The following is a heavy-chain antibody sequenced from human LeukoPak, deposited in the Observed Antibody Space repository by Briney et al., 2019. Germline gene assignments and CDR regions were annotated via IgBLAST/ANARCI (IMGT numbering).Heavy chain of an antibody. J-gene: IGHJ4*02. CDR1: GFTFSSYE. Sequence: GGSLRLSCAASGFTFSSYEMNWVRQAPGKGLEWVSYISSSGSTISYADSVKGRFTISRDNAKNSLYLQMNSLRAEDTAVYYCARERPEIDYWGQGTPVTVSS. CDR2: ISSSGSTI. CDR3: ARERPEIDY. V-gene: IGHV3-48*03.